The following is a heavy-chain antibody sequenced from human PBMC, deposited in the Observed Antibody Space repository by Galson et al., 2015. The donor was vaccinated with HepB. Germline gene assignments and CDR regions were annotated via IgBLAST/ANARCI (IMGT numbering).Heavy chain of an antibody. D-gene: IGHD3-3*01. CDR3: ARPSGPMIFGVVTFWYFDL. Sequence: SETLSLTCTVSGGSISSSTKYWAWIRQSPGKGLEWIGSIYYTGSIYHNPSLESRVTMSADTSMNQFSLKVTSVTAADTAVYYCARPSGPMIFGVVTFWYFDLWGRGTLVTVSS. CDR1: GGSISSSTKY. J-gene: IGHJ2*01. V-gene: IGHV4-39*01. CDR2: IYYTGSI.